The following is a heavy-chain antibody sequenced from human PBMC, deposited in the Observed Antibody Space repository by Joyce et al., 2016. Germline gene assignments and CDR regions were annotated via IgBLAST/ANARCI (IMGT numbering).Heavy chain of an antibody. V-gene: IGHV4-4*07. J-gene: IGHJ3*01. CDR2: AHVTGGT. Sequence: QVQLQESGPGRVKPSENLSLTCTVSGGSMNHYYWNWIRQPAGKGLEWIGRAHVTGGTKYNPARKSRVMISVDSSKNQFSLSLTSVTAADTAVYYCARGGPYYYGSSESWGQGAMVTVSS. D-gene: IGHD3-22*01. CDR1: GGSMNHYY. CDR3: ARGGPYYYGSSES.